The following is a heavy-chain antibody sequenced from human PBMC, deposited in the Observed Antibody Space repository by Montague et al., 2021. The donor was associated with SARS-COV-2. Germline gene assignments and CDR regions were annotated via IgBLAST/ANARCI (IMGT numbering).Heavy chain of an antibody. CDR2: IYYSGGT. CDR1: GGSISSYY. D-gene: IGHD6-6*01. Sequence: SETLSLTCTVSGGSISSYYWSWIRQPPGKGLEWIGYIYYSGGTNYNPSLKSRVTISVDTSKNQFSLMLSSVTAADTAVYYCARGREYSSSAGFDYWGQGTLVTVSS. J-gene: IGHJ4*02. CDR3: ARGREYSSSAGFDY. V-gene: IGHV4-59*01.